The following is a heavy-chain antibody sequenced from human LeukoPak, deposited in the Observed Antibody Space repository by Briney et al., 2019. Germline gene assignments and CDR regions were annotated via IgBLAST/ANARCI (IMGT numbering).Heavy chain of an antibody. Sequence: SETLSLTCTVSGDSISGYYWSWIRQAPGKGLEWMGYIYDSASSNYNPSLKSRVTISVDTSKNQFSLKLSSLTAADTGVYYCAVLGNYALDYWGHGTLVTVSS. J-gene: IGHJ4*01. V-gene: IGHV4-59*01. CDR2: IYDSASS. D-gene: IGHD1-7*01. CDR3: AVLGNYALDY. CDR1: GDSISGYY.